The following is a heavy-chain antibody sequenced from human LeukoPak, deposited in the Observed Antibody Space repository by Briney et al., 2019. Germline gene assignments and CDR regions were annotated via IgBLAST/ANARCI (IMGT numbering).Heavy chain of an antibody. CDR3: ARGVGATTHDAFHV. J-gene: IGHJ3*01. D-gene: IGHD1-26*01. CDR1: GFIFSSYG. V-gene: IGHV3-21*01. Sequence: GGSLTLSCAASGFIFSSYGMNWVRQPPGKGLEWVSSISSSTSCIYYADSVRGRFTISRDNAKNSLYLQMNSLRVDDTAVYYCARGVGATTHDAFHVWGQGTVVTVSS. CDR2: ISSSTSCI.